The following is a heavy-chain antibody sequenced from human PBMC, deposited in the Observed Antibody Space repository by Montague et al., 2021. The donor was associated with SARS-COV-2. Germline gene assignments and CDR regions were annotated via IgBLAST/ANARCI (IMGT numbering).Heavy chain of an antibody. V-gene: IGHV4-39*01. Sequence: SETLSLTCTVSGVSISGYTYFWGWIRQPPGKGLEWIASVYYSGSTYYNPSLKSRVTISVDTSKNQSSLQVSSVTAADSAIYYCARHRVASGWNYFDPWGRGTRVTVSS. J-gene: IGHJ5*02. CDR2: VYYSGST. D-gene: IGHD1-7*01. CDR1: GVSISGYTYF. CDR3: ARHRVASGWNYFDP.